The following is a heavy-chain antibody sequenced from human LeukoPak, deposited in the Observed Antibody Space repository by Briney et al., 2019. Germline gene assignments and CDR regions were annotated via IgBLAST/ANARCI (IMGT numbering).Heavy chain of an antibody. J-gene: IGHJ3*02. Sequence: PSETLSLTCAVYGGSFSGYYWSWIRQPPGKGLEWIGEINHSGSTNYNPSLKSRVTISVDTSKNQFSLKLSSVTAADTAVYYCARGERFLEWLSANDAFDIWGQGTMVTVSS. V-gene: IGHV4-34*01. CDR1: GGSFSGYY. CDR2: INHSGST. CDR3: ARGERFLEWLSANDAFDI. D-gene: IGHD3-3*01.